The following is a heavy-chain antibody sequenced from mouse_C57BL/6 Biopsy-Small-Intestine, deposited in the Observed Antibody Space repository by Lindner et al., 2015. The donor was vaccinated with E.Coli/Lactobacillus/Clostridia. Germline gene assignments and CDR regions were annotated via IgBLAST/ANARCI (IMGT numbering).Heavy chain of an antibody. Sequence: SVKVSCKASAVTSYNYAIHWVRQAPGQGLEWMGAIIPVLGVANYAQVFEDRVRITADRSTNTVFMELSGLRYEDTATYYCARLHVDFYYSFDIWGQGTVVSVSS. CDR1: AVTSYNYA. CDR3: ARLHVDFYYSFDI. D-gene: IGHD2-13*01. V-gene: IGHV1-7*01. CDR2: IIPVLGVA. J-gene: IGHJ3*01.